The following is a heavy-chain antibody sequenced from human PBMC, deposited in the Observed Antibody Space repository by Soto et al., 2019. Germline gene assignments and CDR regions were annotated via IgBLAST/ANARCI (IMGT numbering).Heavy chain of an antibody. Sequence: QVQLQESGPGLVKPAQTLSLTCTVSGGSISRGDYYWSWIRQPPGKGLEWIGYIYYSGYTSYNPSLKSRVTISVDSSKIQFSLKLSSVTAADTAVYYCARESAEVVYCSGGSCYTADDWGQGTRVTVSS. J-gene: IGHJ4*02. CDR2: IYYSGYT. V-gene: IGHV4-30-4*01. CDR3: ARESAEVVYCSGGSCYTADD. CDR1: GGSISRGDYY. D-gene: IGHD2-15*01.